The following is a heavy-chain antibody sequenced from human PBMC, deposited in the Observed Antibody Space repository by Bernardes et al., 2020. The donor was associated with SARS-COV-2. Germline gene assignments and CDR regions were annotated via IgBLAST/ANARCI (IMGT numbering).Heavy chain of an antibody. CDR2: IRGSGGRT. J-gene: IGHJ4*02. CDR3: AKDRGPRFGGSLEGVDY. CDR1: GFTFSNYA. D-gene: IGHD3-10*01. V-gene: IGHV3-23*01. Sequence: GGSLRLSCAASGFTFSNYAMNWVRQAPGKGLEWVSGIRGSGGRTYYADSVKGRFTISRDNSKNTLFLQMNNLRAEDTAVYYCAKDRGPRFGGSLEGVDYWGQGTLVTVSS.